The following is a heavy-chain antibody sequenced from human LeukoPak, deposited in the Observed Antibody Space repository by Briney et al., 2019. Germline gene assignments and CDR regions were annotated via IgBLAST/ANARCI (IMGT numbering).Heavy chain of an antibody. Sequence: GASVKVSCKASGYTFTSYDINWVRQATGQGLEWMGWMNPNSGNTGYAQKFQGRVTMTRNTSISTAYMELSSLRSEDTAVYYCARGYSSSWYDSSGFGINWFDPWGQGTLVTVSS. D-gene: IGHD6-13*01. CDR3: ARGYSSSWYDSSGFGINWFDP. CDR1: GYTFTSYD. J-gene: IGHJ5*02. V-gene: IGHV1-8*01. CDR2: MNPNSGNT.